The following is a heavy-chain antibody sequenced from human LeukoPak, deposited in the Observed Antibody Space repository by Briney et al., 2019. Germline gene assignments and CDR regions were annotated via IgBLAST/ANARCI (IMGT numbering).Heavy chain of an antibody. CDR1: GGSISSGGYY. CDR3: ARDALRVGATPTYYFDY. D-gene: IGHD1-26*01. Sequence: SQTLSLTCSVSGGSISSGGYYWSWIRQPPGKGLEWIGEINHSGSTNYNPSLKSRVTISVDTSKNQFSLKLSSVTAADTAVYYCARDALRVGATPTYYFDYWGQGTLVTVSS. J-gene: IGHJ4*02. CDR2: INHSGST. V-gene: IGHV4-30-2*01.